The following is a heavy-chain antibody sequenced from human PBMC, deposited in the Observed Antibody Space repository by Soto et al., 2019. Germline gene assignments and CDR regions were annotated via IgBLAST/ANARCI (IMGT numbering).Heavy chain of an antibody. V-gene: IGHV3-33*01. CDR3: ARDADGYSYGLTYYYYYMDV. Sequence: LRLSCAASGFTFSSYGMHWVRQAPGKGLEWVAVIWYDGSNKYYADSVKGRFTISRDNSKNTLYLQMNSLRAEDTAVYYCARDADGYSYGLTYYYYYMDVWGKGTTVTVSS. J-gene: IGHJ6*03. CDR1: GFTFSSYG. CDR2: IWYDGSNK. D-gene: IGHD5-18*01.